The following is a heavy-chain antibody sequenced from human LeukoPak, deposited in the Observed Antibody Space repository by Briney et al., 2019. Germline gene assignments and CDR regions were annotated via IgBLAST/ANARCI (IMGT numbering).Heavy chain of an antibody. CDR1: GGSISSYY. J-gene: IGHJ6*02. CDR3: ASSGYDPYYYYGMDV. V-gene: IGHV4-59*01. D-gene: IGHD5-12*01. Sequence: SETLSLTCTVSGGSISSYYWSWIRQLPGKGLEWIGYIYYSGSTNYNPSLKSRVTISVDTSKNQFSLKLSSVTAADTAVYYCASSGYDPYYYYGMDVWGQGTTVTVSS. CDR2: IYYSGST.